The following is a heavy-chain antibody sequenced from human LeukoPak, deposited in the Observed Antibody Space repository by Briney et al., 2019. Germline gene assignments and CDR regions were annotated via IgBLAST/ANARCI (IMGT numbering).Heavy chain of an antibody. D-gene: IGHD2-2*01. CDR2: IYYSGST. CDR3: ARGTAYQLVSDGMDV. CDR1: GGSISSYY. Sequence: SETLSLTCTVSGGSISSYYWSWIRQPPGKGLEWIGYIYYSGSTNYNPSLKSRVTISVGTSKNQFSLKLSSVTAADTAVYYCARGTAYQLVSDGMDVWGQGTTVTVSS. V-gene: IGHV4-59*01. J-gene: IGHJ6*02.